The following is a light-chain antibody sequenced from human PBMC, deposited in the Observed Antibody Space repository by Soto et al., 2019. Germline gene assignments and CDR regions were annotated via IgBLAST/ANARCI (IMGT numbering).Light chain of an antibody. V-gene: IGKV1-5*03. CDR3: QQYNSHSSYT. CDR1: QSINTW. J-gene: IGKJ2*01. Sequence: DIQMTQCPSTMSASVGDRVTITCRASQSINTWLAWYQQKPGKAPKLLIYKASSLGSGVPSRFSGSGSGTDFTLTISSLQPDDFAIYYCQQYNSHSSYTFGQGTKLEIK. CDR2: KAS.